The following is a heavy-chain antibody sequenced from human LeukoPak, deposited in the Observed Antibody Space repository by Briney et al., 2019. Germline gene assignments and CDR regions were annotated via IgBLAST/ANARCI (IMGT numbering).Heavy chain of an antibody. J-gene: IGHJ4*02. CDR1: GYSFASYW. CDR3: ARQTAMGRSGDY. CDR2: IDPSDSES. V-gene: IGHV5-51*01. Sequence: GESLKISCKASGYSFASYWIGWVRQMPGRGLEWMAIIDPSDSESRYTPSFQGQVTISVDKSLTTAYLQWNSLKASDTAMYYCARQTAMGRSGDYWGQGTLVTVYS. D-gene: IGHD5-18*01.